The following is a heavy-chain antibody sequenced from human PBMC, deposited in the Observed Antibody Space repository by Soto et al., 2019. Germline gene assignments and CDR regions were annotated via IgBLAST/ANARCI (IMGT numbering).Heavy chain of an antibody. Sequence: SVKVSCKASGGTFSSYAISWVRQAPGQGLEWMGGIIPIFGTANYAQKFQGRVTXTADESTSTAYMELSRLRSEDTAVYYCARSHDPLFTDAFDIWGQGTMVTVSS. CDR1: GGTFSSYA. V-gene: IGHV1-69*13. J-gene: IGHJ3*02. CDR2: IIPIFGTA. CDR3: ARSHDPLFTDAFDI. D-gene: IGHD2-21*01.